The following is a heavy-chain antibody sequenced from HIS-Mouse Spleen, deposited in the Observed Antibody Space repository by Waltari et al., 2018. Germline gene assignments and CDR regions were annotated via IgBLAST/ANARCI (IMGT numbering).Heavy chain of an antibody. V-gene: IGHV4-39*07. Sequence: QLQLQESGPGLVKPSETLSLTCTVSGGSISSSSYYWGWIRQPPGKGLEWIGSIYYSGSPYSNPSLTIRVTISVDTSKNQFSLNLSSVTAADTAVYYCAREIPYSSSWYDWYFDLWGRGTLVTVSS. CDR2: IYYSGSP. CDR3: AREIPYSSSWYDWYFDL. J-gene: IGHJ2*01. CDR1: GGSISSSSYY. D-gene: IGHD6-13*01.